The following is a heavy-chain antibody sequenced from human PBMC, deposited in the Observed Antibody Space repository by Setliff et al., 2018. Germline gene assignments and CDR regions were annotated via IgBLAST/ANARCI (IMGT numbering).Heavy chain of an antibody. CDR1: GYSISSGYY. CDR3: ATSIAARYYYYYMDV. J-gene: IGHJ6*03. CDR2: IYHSGST. V-gene: IGHV4-38-2*01. D-gene: IGHD6-6*01. Sequence: PSETLSLTCAVSGYSISSGYYWGWIRQPPGKGLEWIGSIYHSGSTYYNPSLKSRVTISVDTSKNQFSLKLSSVTAADTAVYYCATSIAARYYYYYMDVWGKGTTVTVSS.